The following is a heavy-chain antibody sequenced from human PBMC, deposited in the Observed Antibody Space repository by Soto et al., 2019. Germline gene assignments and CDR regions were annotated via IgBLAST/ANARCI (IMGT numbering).Heavy chain of an antibody. V-gene: IGHV3-33*01. CDR1: GFAFSTYG. J-gene: IGHJ6*02. Sequence: GGSLRLSCAASGFAFSTYGTHWVRQTPGKGLEWVAVLGFDGGGRYYADSVKGRFTISRDNSKNTLHLQMDSLRVEDTALYYCAREPVGPDYAMDVWGQGTTVTVSS. CDR2: LGFDGGGR. D-gene: IGHD1-26*01. CDR3: AREPVGPDYAMDV.